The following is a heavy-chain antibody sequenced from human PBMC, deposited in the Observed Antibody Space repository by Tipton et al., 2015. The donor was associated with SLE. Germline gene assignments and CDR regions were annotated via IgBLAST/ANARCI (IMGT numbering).Heavy chain of an antibody. V-gene: IGHV3-9*01. CDR1: GFSLEDHT. CDR3: TTDVATIAY. D-gene: IGHD1-26*01. CDR2: VSWNSVKI. J-gene: IGHJ4*02. Sequence: SLRLSCAASGFSLEDHTMNWVRQAPGKGLEWVSGVSWNSVKIIYADSVKGRFTISRDNAKNSLYLQMNSLRAEDTAVYYCTTDVATIAYWGQGTLVTVSS.